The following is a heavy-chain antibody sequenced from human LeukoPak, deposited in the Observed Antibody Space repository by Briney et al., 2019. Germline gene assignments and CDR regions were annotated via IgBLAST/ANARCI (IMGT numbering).Heavy chain of an antibody. CDR1: GYTFTSYD. V-gene: IGHV1-8*03. D-gene: IGHD5-18*01. CDR3: ARGRRIQLGMV. Sequence: ASVKVSCKASGYTFTSYDINWVRQATGQGLEWMGWMNPNSGNTGYAQKFQGRVTITRNTSISTAYMVLSSLRSEDTAVYYCARGRRIQLGMVWGQGTLVTVSS. J-gene: IGHJ4*02. CDR2: MNPNSGNT.